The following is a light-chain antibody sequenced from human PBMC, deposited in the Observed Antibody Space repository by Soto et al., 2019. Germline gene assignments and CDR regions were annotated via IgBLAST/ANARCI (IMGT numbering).Light chain of an antibody. CDR3: ATWDSSLTGEV. J-gene: IGLJ2*01. Sequence: QSVLTQPPSVSAAPGQKVTISCSGSSSNIGNNYVSWYQQFPGTAPKLLIYDSNKRPSGIPDRFSGSKSGTSATLDITGLQTGDEADYYCATWDSSLTGEVFGGGTKLTVL. CDR1: SSNIGNNY. V-gene: IGLV1-51*01. CDR2: DSN.